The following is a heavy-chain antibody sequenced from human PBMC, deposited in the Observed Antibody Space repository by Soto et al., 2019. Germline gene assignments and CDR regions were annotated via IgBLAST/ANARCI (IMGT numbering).Heavy chain of an antibody. V-gene: IGHV4-31*03. CDR2: IYYSGST. D-gene: IGHD4-17*01. CDR1: GGSISSGGHY. J-gene: IGHJ4*02. CDR3: ARGRGTVTTVTTHLDY. Sequence: QVQLQESGPGLVKPSQTLSLTCTVSGGSISSGGHYWSWIRQHPGKGLEWIGYIYYSGSTYYNPSLKSRVTISVDTSKNQFSLKLSSVTAADTAVYYCARGRGTVTTVTTHLDYWGQGTLVTVSS.